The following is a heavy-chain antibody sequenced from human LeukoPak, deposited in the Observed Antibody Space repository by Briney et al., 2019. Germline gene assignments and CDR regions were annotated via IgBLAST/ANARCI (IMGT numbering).Heavy chain of an antibody. CDR3: AKDRESSSEYYFDY. J-gene: IGHJ4*02. CDR1: GFTFSSHA. Sequence: PGGSLRLSCAASGFTFSSHAMSWVRQAPGKGLEWVSAISGSGGSTYYADSVEGRFTISRDNSKNTLYLQMNSLRAEDTAVYYCAKDRESSSEYYFDYWGQGTLVTVSS. V-gene: IGHV3-23*01. D-gene: IGHD6-6*01. CDR2: ISGSGGST.